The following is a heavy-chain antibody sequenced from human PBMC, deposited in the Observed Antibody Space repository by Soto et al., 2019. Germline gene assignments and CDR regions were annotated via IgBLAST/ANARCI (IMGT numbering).Heavy chain of an antibody. CDR2: IYPGDSDT. D-gene: IGHD3-3*01. CDR1: GYSFTTYW. J-gene: IGHJ4*02. CDR3: ATSTTVRVLHPGYFDS. Sequence: GESLKISCNGSGYSFTTYWIGWVRQMPGNGLEWMGVIYPGDSDTRYSPSFQGQVTISADKSISTAYLQWSSAKASDTAMYYCATSTTVRVLHPGYFDSWGQGTLVTVYS. V-gene: IGHV5-51*01.